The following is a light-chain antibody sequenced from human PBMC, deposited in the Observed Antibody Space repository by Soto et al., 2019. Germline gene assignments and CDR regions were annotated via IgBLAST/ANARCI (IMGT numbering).Light chain of an antibody. CDR1: SSNIGAGYG. CDR3: QSYDSSLSGWV. V-gene: IGLV1-40*01. Sequence: QSVLTQLPSVSGAPGQSVTISCTGNSSNIGAGYGVHWYQQLPGTAPKLLIYVNSNRPSGVPDRFSGSKSGTSASLAITGLQAEDEADYYCQSYDSSLSGWVFGGGTKVTVL. J-gene: IGLJ3*02. CDR2: VNS.